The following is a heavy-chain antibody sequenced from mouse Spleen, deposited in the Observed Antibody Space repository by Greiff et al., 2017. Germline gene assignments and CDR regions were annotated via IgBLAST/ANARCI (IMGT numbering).Heavy chain of an antibody. D-gene: IGHD1-1*01. CDR2: ISSGGGNT. V-gene: IGHV5-9*04. CDR3: ASITTVSAFDY. Sequence: EVKLVESGGGLVKLGGSLKLSCAASGFTFSSYAMSWVRQTPEKRLEWVATISSGGGNTYYPDSVKGRFTISRDNAKNTLYLQMSSLKSEDTAMYYCASITTVSAFDYWGQGTTLTVSS. CDR1: GFTFSSYA. J-gene: IGHJ2*01.